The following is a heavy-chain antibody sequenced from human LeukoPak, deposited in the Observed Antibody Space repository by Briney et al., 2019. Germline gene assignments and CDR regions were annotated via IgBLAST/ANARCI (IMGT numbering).Heavy chain of an antibody. Sequence: SETLSLTWLVSGGSISSNYWSWIRQPPGKGLEWIGYIYYTGSTNYNPSLKSRVTISVDTSKNQLSLKLRSVTAADTAVYYCARQDSGTYLNPLDIWGQGTAVTVSS. J-gene: IGHJ3*02. CDR1: GGSISSNY. D-gene: IGHD1-26*01. V-gene: IGHV4-59*08. CDR2: IYYTGST. CDR3: ARQDSGTYLNPLDI.